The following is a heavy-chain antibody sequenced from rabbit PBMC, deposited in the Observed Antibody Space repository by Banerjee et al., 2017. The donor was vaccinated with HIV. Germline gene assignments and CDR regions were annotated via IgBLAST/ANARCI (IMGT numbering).Heavy chain of an antibody. Sequence: QEQLVESGGGLVQPGGSLKLSCKASGFDFSSYGVSWVRQAPGKGLEWIGYIDPVFGSTYYASWVNGRFTISSHNAQNTLYLQLNSLTAADTATYFCARSYDDYDARLDLWGPGTLVTVS. CDR2: IDPVFGST. J-gene: IGHJ6*01. D-gene: IGHD2-1*01. V-gene: IGHV1S47*01. CDR3: ARSYDDYDARLDL. CDR1: GFDFSSYG.